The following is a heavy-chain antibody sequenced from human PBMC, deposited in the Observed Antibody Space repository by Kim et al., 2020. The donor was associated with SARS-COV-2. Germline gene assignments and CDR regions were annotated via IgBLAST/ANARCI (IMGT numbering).Heavy chain of an antibody. CDR3: ARRLSNISDSGSHYCDL. CDR1: GGSFSGFH. D-gene: IGHD3-10*01. V-gene: IGHV4-34*01. CDR2: INHSGRT. Sequence: SETLSPTCAVYGGSFSGFHWSWIRQPPGRGLEWIGEINHSGRTNYNPSLKSRVTIPVDTSKKQFSLKLTSVTAADTAVYYCARRLSNISDSGSHYCDLWGQGTRVTVSS. J-gene: IGHJ4*02.